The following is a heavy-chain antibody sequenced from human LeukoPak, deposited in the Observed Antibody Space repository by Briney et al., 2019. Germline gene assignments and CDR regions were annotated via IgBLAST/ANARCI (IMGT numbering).Heavy chain of an antibody. D-gene: IGHD6-13*01. Sequence: PSETLSLTCTVSGGSSSSSSYYWGWIRQPPGKGLEWIGSIYYSGSTYYNPSLKSRVTISVDTSKNQFSLKLSSVTAADTAVYYCARRGGGQYSSSWYYYYYYMDVWGKGTTVTVSS. CDR3: ARRGGGQYSSSWYYYYYYMDV. V-gene: IGHV4-39*07. CDR1: GGSSSSSSYY. CDR2: IYYSGST. J-gene: IGHJ6*03.